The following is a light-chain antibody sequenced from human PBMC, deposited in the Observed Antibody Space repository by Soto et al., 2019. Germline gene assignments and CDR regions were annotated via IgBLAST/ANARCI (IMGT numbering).Light chain of an antibody. Sequence: DIQMTQSPSSLSASLGERVTITFLASQSISTYLNWYQQKPGKTPKLLIYDASSLQSGIPSRFSGSGSGTDFTLTINSLQPEDFATYYCQQSYSTPRTFGQGTKVDIK. V-gene: IGKV1-39*01. CDR3: QQSYSTPRT. CDR2: DAS. CDR1: QSISTY. J-gene: IGKJ1*01.